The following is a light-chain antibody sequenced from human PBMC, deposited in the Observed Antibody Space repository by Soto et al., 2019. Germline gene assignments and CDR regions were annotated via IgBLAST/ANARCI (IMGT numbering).Light chain of an antibody. J-gene: IGKJ2*01. CDR2: GAS. V-gene: IGKV3-20*01. CDR1: QSVSSSY. Sequence: EIVLMQSPGTLSLSPGERATLSCRASQSVSSSYLAWYQQKPGQAPRLLIYGASSRATGIPDRFSGSGSGTDFTLTISRLEPEDFAVYYCQQYGSSGTFGQGTKLEIK. CDR3: QQYGSSGT.